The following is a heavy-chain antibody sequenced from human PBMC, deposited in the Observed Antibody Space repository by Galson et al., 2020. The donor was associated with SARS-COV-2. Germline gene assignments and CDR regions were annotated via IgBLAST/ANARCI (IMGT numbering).Heavy chain of an antibody. Sequence: SETLSLTCAVYGESFSGFYWSWIRQPPGKGLEWIGEINHSGSTKYNPSLKSRVTISADTSKNQFSLKLSSVTAADTAVYYCARGRRGVRSPVGYFDYWGQGTLVTVSS. J-gene: IGHJ4*02. CDR3: ARGRRGVRSPVGYFDY. D-gene: IGHD3-10*01. V-gene: IGHV4-34*01. CDR2: INHSGST. CDR1: GESFSGFY.